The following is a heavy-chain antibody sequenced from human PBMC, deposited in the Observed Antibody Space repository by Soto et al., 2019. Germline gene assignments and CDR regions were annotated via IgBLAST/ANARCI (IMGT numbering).Heavy chain of an antibody. CDR1: GFTFTTVW. CDR2: IKSKIEGGTA. D-gene: IGHD3-22*01. CDR3: LTDSYFTLRILRFAD. Sequence: GGSLRLSCAASGFTFTTVWINCVRKAPGKGLEWVGRIKSKIEGGTADFAAPVRGSFAISRDDSKSLVYLQMNSLTAQATAIKYCLTDSYFTLRILRFADGGLENLLTVSS. V-gene: IGHV3-15*07. J-gene: IGHJ4*01.